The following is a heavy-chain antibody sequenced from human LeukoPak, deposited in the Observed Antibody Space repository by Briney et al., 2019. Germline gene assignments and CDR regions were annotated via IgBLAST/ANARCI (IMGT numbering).Heavy chain of an antibody. V-gene: IGHV4-34*01. CDR2: INHSRST. D-gene: IGHD2-2*01. CDR1: GVSFSDYY. Sequence: SETLSLTCAVYGVSFSDYYWSWLRQPPGKGLEWIGEINHSRSTNYNPSLKSRVTISVDTSKNQFSLKLSSVTAADTAVYYCARHGTNCSSTSCYSAPGYFDPWGQGTLVTVSS. J-gene: IGHJ5*02. CDR3: ARHGTNCSSTSCYSAPGYFDP.